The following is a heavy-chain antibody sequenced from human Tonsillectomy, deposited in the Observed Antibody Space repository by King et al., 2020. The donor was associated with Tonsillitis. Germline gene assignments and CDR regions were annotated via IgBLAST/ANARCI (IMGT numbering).Heavy chain of an antibody. V-gene: IGHV3-23*04. CDR3: ARDRLVVVPAAFDY. D-gene: IGHD2-2*01. J-gene: IGHJ4*02. CDR1: GFTFSSYA. Sequence: VQLVESGGGLVQPGGSLRLSCAASGFTFSSYAMSWVRQAPGKELEWVSGFSGSGGSTYYADSVKGRFTISRDNSKNTLYLQLNSLRAEDTAVYYCARDRLVVVPAAFDYWGRGTLVTVSS. CDR2: FSGSGGST.